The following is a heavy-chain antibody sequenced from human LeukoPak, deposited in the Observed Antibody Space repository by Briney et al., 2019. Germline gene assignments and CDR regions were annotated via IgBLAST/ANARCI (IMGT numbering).Heavy chain of an antibody. CDR3: ARLGYSYAHFDY. CDR1: GGSISSYY. V-gene: IGHV4-59*01. Sequence: MTSETLSLTCTVSGGSISSYYWSWMRQPPGEGLEWIGYIYYSGSTNYNPSLKSRVTISVDTSKNQFSLKLSSVTAADTAVYYCARLGYSYAHFDYWGQGTLVTVSS. J-gene: IGHJ4*02. D-gene: IGHD5-18*01. CDR2: IYYSGST.